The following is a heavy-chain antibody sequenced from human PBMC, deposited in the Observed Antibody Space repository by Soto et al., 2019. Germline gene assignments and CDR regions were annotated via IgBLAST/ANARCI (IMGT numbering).Heavy chain of an antibody. Sequence: GESLKISCKGSGYSFTNYWIGWVRQIPGEGLEWMGIIYPGDSDTRYSPSFQGQVTISADKSITTAYLQWNSLKASDTAMYYCARRFTNYEFFTYWGQGTLVTVSS. V-gene: IGHV5-51*01. CDR1: GYSFTNYW. D-gene: IGHD3-3*01. CDR3: ARRFTNYEFFTY. J-gene: IGHJ4*02. CDR2: IYPGDSDT.